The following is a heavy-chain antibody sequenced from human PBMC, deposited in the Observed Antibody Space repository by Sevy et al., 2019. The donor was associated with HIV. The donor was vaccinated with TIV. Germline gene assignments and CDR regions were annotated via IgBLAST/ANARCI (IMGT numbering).Heavy chain of an antibody. CDR2: ISDTGTST. V-gene: IGHV3-23*01. J-gene: IGHJ4*02. Sequence: GGSLRLSCAASGFTFSTYSMTWVRQAPRKGLEWVSAISDTGTSTYYTDSVEGLSTISRDTSKITLLQHMNSLRAEDTSLYYCAKFAGDFPHFDFWGLGTLVTVSS. CDR1: GFTFSTYS. D-gene: IGHD7-27*01. CDR3: AKFAGDFPHFDF.